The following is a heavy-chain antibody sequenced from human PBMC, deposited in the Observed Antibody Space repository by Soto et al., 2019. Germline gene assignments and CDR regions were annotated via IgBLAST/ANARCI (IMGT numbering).Heavy chain of an antibody. CDR3: AREGAGYCSSTSCPRGGFDI. J-gene: IGHJ3*02. CDR2: IYYSGST. CDR1: GGSISSGGYY. Sequence: QVQLQESGPGLVKPSQTLSLTCTVSGGSISSGGYYWSWMRQHPGKGLERIGYIYYSGSTYYNPSLKSRVTISVDTSKNQFSLKLSSVTAADTAVYYCAREGAGYCSSTSCPRGGFDIWGQGTMVTVSS. V-gene: IGHV4-31*03. D-gene: IGHD2-2*01.